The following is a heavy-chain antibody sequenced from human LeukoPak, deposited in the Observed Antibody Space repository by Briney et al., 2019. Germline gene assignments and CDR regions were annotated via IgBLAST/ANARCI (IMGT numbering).Heavy chain of an antibody. Sequence: PGGSLRLSCAASGFTFSNYAMSWVRQAPGKGLEWVSAVSGRDTSTYNTDSVKGRFTISRDNSKNTLYLQMNSLSAEDTAIYYCAKWGDYDVLTGYYDSDYWGQGTLVTVFS. D-gene: IGHD3-9*01. CDR1: GFTFSNYA. CDR2: VSGRDTST. V-gene: IGHV3-23*01. CDR3: AKWGDYDVLTGYYDSDY. J-gene: IGHJ4*02.